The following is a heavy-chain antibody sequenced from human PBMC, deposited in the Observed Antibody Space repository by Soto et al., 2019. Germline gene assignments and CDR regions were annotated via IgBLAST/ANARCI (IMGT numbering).Heavy chain of an antibody. CDR3: EGESGDNWTYAAY. J-gene: IGHJ4*02. CDR2: ISSTGNT. Sequence: SETLSLTCTVSGDTITSFSWNWIRQSAGKGLEWIGRISSTGNTHYNPSLESRVTMSLDTSKNQFSLKLTSVTAADTAVYYCEGESGDNWTYAAYWGLETLVTVSS. V-gene: IGHV4-4*07. D-gene: IGHD1-7*01. CDR1: GDTITSFS.